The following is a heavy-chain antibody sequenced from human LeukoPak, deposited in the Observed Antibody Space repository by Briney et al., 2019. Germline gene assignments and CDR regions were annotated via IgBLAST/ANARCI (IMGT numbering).Heavy chain of an antibody. CDR1: GYTFANYW. CDR3: ARLEAVALYYYSGMDV. D-gene: IGHD6-19*01. Sequence: GESLKISCKGSGYTFANYWIGWVRQMPGKGLEWMGLIYPGDSDTKYSPSFRGQVSISADKSISTAYLQWTSLKASDTAMYFCARLEAVALYYYSGMDVWGQGTTVTVSS. J-gene: IGHJ6*02. CDR2: IYPGDSDT. V-gene: IGHV5-51*01.